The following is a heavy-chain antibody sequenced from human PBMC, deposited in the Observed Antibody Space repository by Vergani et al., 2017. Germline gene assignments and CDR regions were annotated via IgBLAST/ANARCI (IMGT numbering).Heavy chain of an antibody. CDR3: ARMIPYYDFWSGYYDPYYFDY. CDR2: IYYSGST. Sequence: QLQLQESGPGLVKPSQTLSLTCTVSGGSISSGGYYWSWIRQHPGKGLEWIGYIYYSGSTYYNPSLKSRVTISVDTSKNQFSLKLSSVTAADTAVYYCARMIPYYDFWSGYYDPYYFDYWGQGTLVTVSS. CDR1: GGSISSGGYY. V-gene: IGHV4-31*03. D-gene: IGHD3-3*01. J-gene: IGHJ4*02.